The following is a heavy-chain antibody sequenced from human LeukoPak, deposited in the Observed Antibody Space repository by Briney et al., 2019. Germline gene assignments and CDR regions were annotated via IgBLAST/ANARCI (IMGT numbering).Heavy chain of an antibody. CDR2: IYPGDSDT. D-gene: IGHD3-3*01. J-gene: IGHJ4*02. CDR1: GYSFTSYW. Sequence: GESLKISCKGSGYSFTSYWIGWVRQMPGKGLEWMGIIYPGDSDTRYSPSFQGQVAISADKSISTAYLQWSSLKASDTAMYYCATASSDYDFWSGYYKDYYFDYWGQGTLVTVSS. V-gene: IGHV5-51*01. CDR3: ATASSDYDFWSGYYKDYYFDY.